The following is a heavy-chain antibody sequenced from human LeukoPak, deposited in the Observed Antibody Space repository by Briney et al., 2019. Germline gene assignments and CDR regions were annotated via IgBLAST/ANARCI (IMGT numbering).Heavy chain of an antibody. CDR2: INHSGST. J-gene: IGHJ4*02. V-gene: IGHV4-34*01. D-gene: IGHD3-3*01. Sequence: SETLSLTCAVYGGSFSGYYWSWIRQPPGKGLEWIGEINHSGSTNYNPSLKSRVTISGDTSKNQFSLYLSSVTAADTALYYCARAKYYDFSSGYTTYYFDSWGQGALVTVSS. CDR1: GGSFSGYY. CDR3: ARAKYYDFSSGYTTYYFDS.